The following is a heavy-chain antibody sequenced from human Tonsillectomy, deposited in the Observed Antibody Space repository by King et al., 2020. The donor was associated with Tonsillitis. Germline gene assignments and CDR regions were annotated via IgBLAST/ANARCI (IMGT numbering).Heavy chain of an antibody. V-gene: IGHV4-31*03. D-gene: IGHD3-3*01. Sequence: QLQESGPGLVKPSQTLSLTCTVSGGSISSGGYYWSWIRQHPGKGLEWIGDIYYSGSTYYNPSLKSRVTISVDTSKNQFSLKLSSVTAADTAVYYCARGPLGIFGVVSHFDYWGQGTLVTVSS. CDR2: IYYSGST. CDR1: GGSISSGGYY. J-gene: IGHJ4*02. CDR3: ARGPLGIFGVVSHFDY.